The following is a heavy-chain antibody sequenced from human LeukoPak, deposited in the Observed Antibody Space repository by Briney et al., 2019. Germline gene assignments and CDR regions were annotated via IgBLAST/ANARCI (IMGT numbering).Heavy chain of an antibody. CDR2: IYAGDSDT. CDR1: GYSFNNYW. CDR3: ARVGGSLNAPAEP. Sequence: GESLETSLQGSGYSFNNYWIDWVRQIPGQGLEWMGIIYAGDSDTRYRPSFQGQVTLSAGKSISTAYLQWSSPKASGTAMYYSARVGGSLNAPAEPWGQGTLVTVSS. J-gene: IGHJ5*02. V-gene: IGHV5-51*01. D-gene: IGHD1-26*01.